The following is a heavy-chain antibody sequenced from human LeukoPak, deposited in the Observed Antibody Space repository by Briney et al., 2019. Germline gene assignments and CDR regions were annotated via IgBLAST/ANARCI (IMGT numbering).Heavy chain of an antibody. J-gene: IGHJ4*02. V-gene: IGHV3-66*01. CDR2: IYSGGST. CDR3: ARDLRDYGGNSAGY. CDR1: GFTVSSNY. D-gene: IGHD4-23*01. Sequence: GSLRLSCAASGFTVSSNYMNWVRQAPGKGLEWVSVIYSGGSTYYADSVKGRFSISKDNSKNTLYLQMNSLRAEDTAVYYCARDLRDYGGNSAGYWGQGTLVTVSS.